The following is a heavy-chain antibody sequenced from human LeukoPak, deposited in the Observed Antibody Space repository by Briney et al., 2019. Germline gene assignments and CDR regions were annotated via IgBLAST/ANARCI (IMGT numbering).Heavy chain of an antibody. D-gene: IGHD3-22*01. J-gene: IGHJ4*02. Sequence: GESLKISCKGSGYSFTSYWIGWVRQMPGKGLEWMGIIYPGDSDTRYSPSFQGQVTISADKSSRTAYLQWSSLKASDTAMYYCARHDRLGTIRSVPFDYWGRGTLVTVSS. V-gene: IGHV5-51*01. CDR2: IYPGDSDT. CDR3: ARHDRLGTIRSVPFDY. CDR1: GYSFTSYW.